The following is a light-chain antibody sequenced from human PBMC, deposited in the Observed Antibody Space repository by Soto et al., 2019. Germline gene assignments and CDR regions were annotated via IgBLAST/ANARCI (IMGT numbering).Light chain of an antibody. CDR2: AAS. J-gene: IGKJ5*01. V-gene: IGKV1-9*01. CDR3: QQLNSYPIT. CDR1: QGISSY. Sequence: DIQLTQSPSFLSASVGDRVTITCRASQGISSYLAWYQQKPGNAPKLLIYAASTLQSGVPSRFSGRGSGTEFTLTISSLQPEDFATYYCQQLNSYPITVGQGTRLEIK.